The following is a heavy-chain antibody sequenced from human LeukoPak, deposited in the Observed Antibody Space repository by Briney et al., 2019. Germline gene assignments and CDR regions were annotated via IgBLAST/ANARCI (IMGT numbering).Heavy chain of an antibody. V-gene: IGHV3-30-3*01. CDR3: ARDSGVVWLKSYFDY. CDR1: GFTFNNYA. D-gene: IGHD5-18*01. J-gene: IGHJ4*02. CDR2: ISYDGSNK. Sequence: SGGSLRLSCAASGFTFNNYALHWVHQAPGKGLEWVAVISYDGSNKYYADSVKGRFTISRDNSKNTLYLQMNSLRAEDTAVYYCARDSGVVWLKSYFDYWGQGTLVTVSS.